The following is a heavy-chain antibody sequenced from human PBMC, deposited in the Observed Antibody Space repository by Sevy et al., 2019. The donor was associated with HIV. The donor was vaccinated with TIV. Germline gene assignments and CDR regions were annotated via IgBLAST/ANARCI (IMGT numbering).Heavy chain of an antibody. CDR3: AREGCTQPHDY. Sequence: GGSLRLSCAASGFTFAKYSMSWVRQAPGKGLEWVSTFSFGCGRINYANSVKGRFTISRDVSKNTLFLQMNSLRTEDTATYFCAREGCTQPHDYWGQGTLVTVSS. D-gene: IGHD2-8*01. CDR1: GFTFAKYS. CDR2: FSFGCGRI. J-gene: IGHJ4*02. V-gene: IGHV3-23*01.